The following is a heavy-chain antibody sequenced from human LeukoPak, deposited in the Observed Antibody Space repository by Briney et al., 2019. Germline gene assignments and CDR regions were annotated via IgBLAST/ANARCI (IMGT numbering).Heavy chain of an antibody. Sequence: GGSLRLSCAASGFTFSNAWMSWVRQAPGKGLEWDGRIKSKTDGGTTDYAAPVKGRFTISRDDSRNTLYLQVNSLKTEDTAVYYCTTDKVVVPAAHLYYYYYMDVWGKGTTVTVSS. CDR2: IKSKTDGGTT. D-gene: IGHD2-2*01. J-gene: IGHJ6*03. V-gene: IGHV3-15*01. CDR1: GFTFSNAW. CDR3: TTDKVVVPAAHLYYYYYMDV.